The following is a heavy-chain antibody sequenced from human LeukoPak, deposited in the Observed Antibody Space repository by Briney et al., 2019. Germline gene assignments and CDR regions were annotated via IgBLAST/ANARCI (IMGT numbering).Heavy chain of an antibody. J-gene: IGHJ4*02. V-gene: IGHV3-23*01. CDR3: AKSPDGISSNAKPN. D-gene: IGHD2-15*01. Sequence: PGGSLRLSCAASGFTFSSYAMSWVRQAPGKGLEWVSAISGSGGSTYYADSVKGRFTISRDNSKNTLYLQMNSLRAEDTAVYYCAKSPDGISSNAKPNWGQGTLVTVSP. CDR2: ISGSGGST. CDR1: GFTFSSYA.